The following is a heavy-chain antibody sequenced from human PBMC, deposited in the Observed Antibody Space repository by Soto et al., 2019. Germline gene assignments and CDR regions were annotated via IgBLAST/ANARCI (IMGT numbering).Heavy chain of an antibody. Sequence: SVKVSCKTSGGTFSTYAIYWVRQAPGQGLEWMGAIIPLFGTANYAQKLQGRVTITTDEPTTTAYMELRSLRSDGTAVYYCAREAGGSYYYGMDVWGQGTTVTVSS. CDR1: GGTFSTYA. CDR3: AREAGGSYYYGMDV. V-gene: IGHV1-69*05. CDR2: IIPLFGTA. D-gene: IGHD3-10*01. J-gene: IGHJ6*02.